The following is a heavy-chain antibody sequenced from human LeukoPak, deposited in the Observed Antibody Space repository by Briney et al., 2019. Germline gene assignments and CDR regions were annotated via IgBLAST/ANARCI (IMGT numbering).Heavy chain of an antibody. Sequence: GGSLRLSCAASGFTFSAYAMHWVRQAPGKGLEWVASIMNDGTDKKHADSVKGRFTISRDNSKNTLFLQMDSLRPEDTAIYYCAKSWSGYYSYYLDVWGKGTTVTVSS. CDR1: GFTFSAYA. CDR3: AKSWSGYYSYYLDV. V-gene: IGHV3-30*02. J-gene: IGHJ6*03. CDR2: IMNDGTDK. D-gene: IGHD3-3*01.